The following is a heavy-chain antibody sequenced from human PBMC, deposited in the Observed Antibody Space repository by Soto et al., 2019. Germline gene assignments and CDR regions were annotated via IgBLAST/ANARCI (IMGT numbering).Heavy chain of an antibody. D-gene: IGHD2-2*01. V-gene: IGHV4-4*02. J-gene: IGHJ6*02. Sequence: QVQLQESGPGLVKPSGTLSLTCAVSGGAISSSNWWSWVGQPPGKGLEWIGEIYHSGSTNYNPSLKSRVTISVDKSKNQSSLKLSSVTAADMAVYYCARVVGGYYYGMDVWGQGTTVTVSS. CDR2: IYHSGST. CDR1: GGAISSSNW. CDR3: ARVVGGYYYGMDV.